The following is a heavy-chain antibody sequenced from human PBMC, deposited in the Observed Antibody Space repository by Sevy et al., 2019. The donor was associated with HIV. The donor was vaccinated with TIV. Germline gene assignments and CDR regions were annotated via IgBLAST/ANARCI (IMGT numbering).Heavy chain of an antibody. Sequence: GSLRLSCAASGFTFSNAWMSWVRQAPGKGLEWVGRIKSKTDGGTTDYAAPVKGRFTISRDDSKNTLYLQMNSLKTEDTAVYYCTTAGYDFWSGSQGYWGQGTLVTVSS. CDR2: IKSKTDGGTT. J-gene: IGHJ4*02. CDR3: TTAGYDFWSGSQGY. CDR1: GFTFSNAW. V-gene: IGHV3-15*01. D-gene: IGHD3-3*01.